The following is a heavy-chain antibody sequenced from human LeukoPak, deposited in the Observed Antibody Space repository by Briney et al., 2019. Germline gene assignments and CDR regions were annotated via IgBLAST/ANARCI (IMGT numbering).Heavy chain of an antibody. D-gene: IGHD3-10*01. J-gene: IGHJ4*02. CDR1: GGSISNTAYY. CDR2: IYYGGTT. V-gene: IGHV4-39*01. Sequence: SETLSLTCTVSGGSISNTAYYWGWIRQPPGKGLEWIGSIYYGGTTYHNPSLQSRVTISVDTSKNQFSLKLSSVTAADTAVYYCARHPPYGSRNWGSYYFDYWGQGTLVTVSS. CDR3: ARHPPYGSRNWGSYYFDY.